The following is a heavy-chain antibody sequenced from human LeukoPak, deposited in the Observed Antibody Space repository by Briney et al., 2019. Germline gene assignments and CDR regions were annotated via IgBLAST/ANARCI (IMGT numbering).Heavy chain of an antibody. D-gene: IGHD6-13*01. J-gene: IGHJ6*02. CDR1: GFTFSSYG. V-gene: IGHV3-30*03. CDR2: ISYDGSNK. CDR3: ARGGYSSSWYSTNYYYYYGMDV. Sequence: GGSLRLSCAASGFTFSSYGMHWVRQAPGKGLEWVAVISYDGSNKYYADSVNGRFTISRDNSKNTLYLQMNSLRAEDTAVYYCARGGYSSSWYSTNYYYYYGMDVWGQGTTVTVSS.